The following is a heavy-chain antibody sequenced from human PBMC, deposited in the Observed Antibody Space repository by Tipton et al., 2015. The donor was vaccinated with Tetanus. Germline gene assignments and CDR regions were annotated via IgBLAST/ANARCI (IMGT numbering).Heavy chain of an antibody. V-gene: IGHV4-59*12. CDR3: ARKYDFWSGPLYVRYYYGMDV. CDR1: GGSISSYY. D-gene: IGHD3-3*01. CDR2: IYYSGST. J-gene: IGHJ6*02. Sequence: TLSLTCTVSGGSISSYYWSWIRQPPGKGLEWIGYIYYSGSTNYNPSLKSRVTISVDTSKNQFSLKLSSVTAADTAVYYCARKYDFWSGPLYVRYYYGMDVWGQGTTVTVSS.